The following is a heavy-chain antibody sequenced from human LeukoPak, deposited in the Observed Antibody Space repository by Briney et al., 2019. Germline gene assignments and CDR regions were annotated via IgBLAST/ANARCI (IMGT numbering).Heavy chain of an antibody. D-gene: IGHD2-21*01. V-gene: IGHV4-39*01. CDR2: IYYSGST. CDR1: CGSVISSSNY. J-gene: IGHJ6*02. Sequence: SETLSLTRPVGCGSVISSSNYWVWLRQPPGKGLEWIGTIYYSGSTYYNPSLKSRVTMSVDTSKNQFSLNVNSVTAADTAVYYGASLNSYSSVVLASYYRMDVWGQGTTVTVCS. CDR3: ASLNSYSSVVLASYYRMDV.